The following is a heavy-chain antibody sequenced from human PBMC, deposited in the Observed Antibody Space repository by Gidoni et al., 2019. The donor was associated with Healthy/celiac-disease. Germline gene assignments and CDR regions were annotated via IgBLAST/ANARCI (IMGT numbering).Heavy chain of an antibody. CDR2: IYYSGST. CDR3: ARVDYYDSSGPIIDY. Sequence: QVQLQESGPGLVTPSQTLSLTCTVPGGSISRGGYYWSWIRQHPGKGLEWIGYIYYSGSTYYNPSLKSRVTISVDTSKNQFSLKLSSVTAADTAVYYCARVDYYDSSGPIIDYWGQGTLVTVSS. J-gene: IGHJ4*02. D-gene: IGHD3-22*01. CDR1: GGSISRGGYY. V-gene: IGHV4-31*03.